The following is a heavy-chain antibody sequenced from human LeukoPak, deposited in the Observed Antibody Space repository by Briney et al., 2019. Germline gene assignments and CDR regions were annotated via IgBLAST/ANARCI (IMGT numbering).Heavy chain of an antibody. D-gene: IGHD3-3*01. Sequence: PSETLSLACTVSGGSINSGTFYWGWIRQPPGKGLEWIGYIYISGNTNYNPSLESRVTISLDTSKNHFSLNLSSVTAADTAVYYCAKHDTLFGAAHYYMDVWGKGTTVTVSS. CDR2: IYISGNT. CDR3: AKHDTLFGAAHYYMDV. J-gene: IGHJ6*03. V-gene: IGHV4-61*03. CDR1: GGSINSGTFY.